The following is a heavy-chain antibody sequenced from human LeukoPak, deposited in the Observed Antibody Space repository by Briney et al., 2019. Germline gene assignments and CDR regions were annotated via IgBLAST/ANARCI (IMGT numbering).Heavy chain of an antibody. Sequence: GKSLKISCKGSGYKFTNYWIAWVRQMPGKGLEWMGIIHPGDSDTSYSPSFQGQVTISADKSITTAYLQWSSLRASDIAMYYCARRGHSYNSGWYIDYWGQGTLVTVSS. CDR2: IHPGDSDT. V-gene: IGHV5-51*01. CDR3: ARRGHSYNSGWYIDY. CDR1: GYKFTNYW. J-gene: IGHJ4*02. D-gene: IGHD6-19*01.